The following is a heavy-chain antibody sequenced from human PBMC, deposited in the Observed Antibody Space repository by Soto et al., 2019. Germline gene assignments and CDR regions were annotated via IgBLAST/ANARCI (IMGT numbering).Heavy chain of an antibody. CDR3: AGGPDDSDVPRWDY. J-gene: IGHJ4*02. V-gene: IGHV1-46*01. CDR2: INTRGGTT. Sequence: APGQGLEWMGIINTRGGTTAYAQKFRGRLTVTRDTSTSTVYMELSNLRSEDTAIYYCAGGPDDSDVPRWDYWGQGTRVTVSS. D-gene: IGHD4-17*01.